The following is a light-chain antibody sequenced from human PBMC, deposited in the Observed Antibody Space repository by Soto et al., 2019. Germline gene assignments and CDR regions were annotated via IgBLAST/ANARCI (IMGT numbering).Light chain of an antibody. J-gene: IGKJ4*01. V-gene: IGKV1-9*01. CDR1: QSISSY. CDR2: AAS. CDR3: QQLSSYTVT. Sequence: IHLTQSPSSLSASVGHRFAITCRASQSISSYLNWYQKKPGKAPKLLIYAASSLQSGVPSRLRGSGYGTELTITISSMKNEDSETYFCQQLSSYTVTFGGGTKVDIK.